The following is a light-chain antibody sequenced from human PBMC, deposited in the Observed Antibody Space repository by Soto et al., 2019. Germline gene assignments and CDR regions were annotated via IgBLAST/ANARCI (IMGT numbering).Light chain of an antibody. V-gene: IGKV1-27*01. Sequence: DIQMTQSPSSLSASVGDIFAMXXRASQGISNSLAWYQQKPGKVPKXLIYAASTLQSGVPSRFSGSGSGTDFTLTISSLQPEDVATYYCQKYNSAPQTFGQGTKVDIK. J-gene: IGKJ1*01. CDR3: QKYNSAPQT. CDR2: AAS. CDR1: QGISNS.